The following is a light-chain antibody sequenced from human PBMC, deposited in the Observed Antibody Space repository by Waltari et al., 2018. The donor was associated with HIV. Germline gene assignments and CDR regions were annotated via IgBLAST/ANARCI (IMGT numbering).Light chain of an antibody. V-gene: IGLV1-44*01. CDR2: NDD. Sequence: QSVLAQPPSVSGAPGQRVTISCSGSGSNIRSNYVNWYQQLPVTAPRVLNHNDDQRPSGFPARFSGSKAGTTASLAISGLQSEDEADYYCAAWDDTPKVYVFGTGTKVTVL. CDR1: GSNIRSNY. CDR3: AAWDDTPKVYV. J-gene: IGLJ1*01.